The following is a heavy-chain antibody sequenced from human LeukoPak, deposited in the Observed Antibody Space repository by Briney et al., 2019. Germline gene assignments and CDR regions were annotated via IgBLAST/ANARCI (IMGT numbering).Heavy chain of an antibody. D-gene: IGHD1-26*01. J-gene: IGHJ4*02. Sequence: SVKVSCKASGGTFSSYAISWVRQAPGQELEWMGRIIPILGIANYAQKFQGRVTITADKSTSTAYMELSSLRSEDTAVYYCARGEAEVGANDYWGQGTLVTVSS. V-gene: IGHV1-69*04. CDR3: ARGEAEVGANDY. CDR2: IIPILGIA. CDR1: GGTFSSYA.